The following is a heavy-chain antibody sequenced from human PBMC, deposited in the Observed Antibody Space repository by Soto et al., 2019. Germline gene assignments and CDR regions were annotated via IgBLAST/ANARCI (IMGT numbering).Heavy chain of an antibody. J-gene: IGHJ4*02. CDR1: GFTFISYW. D-gene: IGHD5-12*01. CDR3: ARGGGGWLRLPFDY. V-gene: IGHV3-7*01. Sequence: SLRLSCAAAGFTFISYWMSWVRQAPGKGLEWVANIKQDGSEKYYVDSVKGRFTISRDNAKNSLYLQMNSLRAEDTAVYYCARGGGGWLRLPFDYWGQGTLVTVSS. CDR2: IKQDGSEK.